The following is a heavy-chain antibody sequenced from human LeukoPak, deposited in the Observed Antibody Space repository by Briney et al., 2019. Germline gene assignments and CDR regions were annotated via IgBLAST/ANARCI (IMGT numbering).Heavy chain of an antibody. CDR3: ASSDRSSWYDY. Sequence: GGSLRLSCAASGFTFSSYEMNWVRQAPGKGLEWVSYISSSGSTIYYADSVKGRFTISRDNSKNTLYLQMNSLRVEDTAVYYCASSDRSSWYDYWGQGTLVTVSS. V-gene: IGHV3-48*03. D-gene: IGHD6-13*01. CDR1: GFTFSSYE. CDR2: ISSSGSTI. J-gene: IGHJ4*02.